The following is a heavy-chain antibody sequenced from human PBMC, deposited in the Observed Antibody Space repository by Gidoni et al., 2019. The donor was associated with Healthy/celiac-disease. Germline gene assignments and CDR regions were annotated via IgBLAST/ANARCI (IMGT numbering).Heavy chain of an antibody. V-gene: IGHV4-59*01. D-gene: IGHD3-9*01. Sequence: QVQLQESGTGLVKPSETRSLTCTVSGGSISSDYRSWIRQPPGKGLDWIGYIYYRGSTNYNPSLKSRVTISVDTSNNQFSLKLSSVTAADTAVYYCARERNVLRYFDWSHDAFDIWGQGTMVTVSS. CDR3: ARERNVLRYFDWSHDAFDI. CDR1: GGSISSDY. CDR2: IYYRGST. J-gene: IGHJ3*02.